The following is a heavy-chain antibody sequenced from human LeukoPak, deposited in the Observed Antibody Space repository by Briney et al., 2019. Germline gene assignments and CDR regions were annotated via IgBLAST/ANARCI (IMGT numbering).Heavy chain of an antibody. J-gene: IGHJ6*04. CDR1: GFTFSSYE. D-gene: IGHD3-10*01. Sequence: PGGSLRLSCAASGFTFSSYEMNWVRQAPGKGLEWVSYISSSGSTIYYADSVKGRFTISRDNAKNSLYLQMNSLRAEDTAVYYCARDVLEYYYGSGSYYGYYYGMDVWAKGTTVTVSS. CDR2: ISSSGSTI. V-gene: IGHV3-48*03. CDR3: ARDVLEYYYGSGSYYGYYYGMDV.